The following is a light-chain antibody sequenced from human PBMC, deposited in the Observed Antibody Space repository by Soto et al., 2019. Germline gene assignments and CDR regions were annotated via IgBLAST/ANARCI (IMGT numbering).Light chain of an antibody. Sequence: QSALTQPASVSGSPGQSITISCTGTSSDVGSYDLVSWYQHQPGKAPKLVIYEGIKRPSGVSNRFSGSESANTASLTISGLQAEDEADYYCCAYVGSSTLVFGGGTKLTVL. J-gene: IGLJ2*01. CDR3: CAYVGSSTLV. V-gene: IGLV2-23*01. CDR2: EGI. CDR1: SSDVGSYDL.